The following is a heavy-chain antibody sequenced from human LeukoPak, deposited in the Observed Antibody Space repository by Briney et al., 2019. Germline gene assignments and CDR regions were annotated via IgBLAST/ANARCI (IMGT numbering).Heavy chain of an antibody. D-gene: IGHD5-18*01. J-gene: IGHJ4*02. Sequence: GGSLRLYCAASGFTVNSNHMSWVRQAPGKGLEWVSVIYSGGTTYYADSMKGRFIISRDISKNTLFLQMDSLRAEDTAVYYCARSGYNYGPYDYYFELWGQGTLVTVSS. CDR2: IYSGGTT. CDR1: GFTVNSNH. CDR3: ARSGYNYGPYDYYFEL. V-gene: IGHV3-66*01.